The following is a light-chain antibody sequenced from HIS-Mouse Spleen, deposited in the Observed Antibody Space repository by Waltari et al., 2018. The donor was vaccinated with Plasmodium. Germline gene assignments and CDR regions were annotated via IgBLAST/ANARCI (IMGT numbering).Light chain of an antibody. V-gene: IGKV3-20*01. CDR1: QSVSSSY. CDR3: QQYGSSPIT. J-gene: IGKJ5*01. Sequence: EIVLTQSPGTLSLSPGERATLSCRASQSVSSSYLDWYQQKPGQAPRLLIYCASSRATGILDRFSGSVSGTDFTLNISRLEPEDFAVYYCQQYGSSPITFGQGTRLEIK. CDR2: CAS.